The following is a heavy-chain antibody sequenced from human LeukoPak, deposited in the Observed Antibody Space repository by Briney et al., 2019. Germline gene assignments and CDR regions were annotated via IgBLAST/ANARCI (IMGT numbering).Heavy chain of an antibody. CDR1: GGSFSGYY. D-gene: IGHD5-18*01. V-gene: IGHV4-34*01. Sequence: SETLSLTCAVYGGSFSGYYWSWIRQPPGKGLEWIGEINHSGSTNYNPSLKSRVTISVDTSKNQFSLKLSSVTAADTAVYYCARDAGYSYGFFDYWGQGTLVTVSS. CDR3: ARDAGYSYGFFDY. J-gene: IGHJ4*02. CDR2: INHSGST.